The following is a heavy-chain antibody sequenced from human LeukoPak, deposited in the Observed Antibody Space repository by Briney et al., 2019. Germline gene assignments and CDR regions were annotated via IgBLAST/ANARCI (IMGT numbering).Heavy chain of an antibody. V-gene: IGHV1-46*01. D-gene: IGHD2-15*01. CDR3: ARVTPPRYCSGGSCWSPFDY. J-gene: IGHJ4*02. CDR1: GYTFTCYY. Sequence: ASVKVSCMASGYTFTCYYMHWVRPAPGQGLEWMGIINPSGGSTSYAQKFQGRGTMTRDTSTSTVYMELSSLRSEDTAVYYCARVTPPRYCSGGSCWSPFDYWGQGTLVTVSS. CDR2: INPSGGST.